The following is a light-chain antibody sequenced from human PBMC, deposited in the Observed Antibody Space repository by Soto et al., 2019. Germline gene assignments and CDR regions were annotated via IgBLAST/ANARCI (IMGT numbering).Light chain of an antibody. V-gene: IGLV1-44*01. J-gene: IGLJ1*01. Sequence: QSVLTQPPSASGTPGQRVTISCSGSSYNIGGNAVNCYQQLPGTTPKLLIYSNNQRPSGIPNRFSGSKSGTSASLAISGHQSEDEAAYYCAACDDSLRGYVFGTGTKVTVL. CDR1: SYNIGGNA. CDR3: AACDDSLRGYV. CDR2: SNN.